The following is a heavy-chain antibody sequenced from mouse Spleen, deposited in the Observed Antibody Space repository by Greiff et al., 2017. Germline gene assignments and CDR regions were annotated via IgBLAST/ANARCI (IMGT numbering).Heavy chain of an antibody. Sequence: VKLLESGPGLVQPSQSLSITCTVSGFSLTSYGVHWVRQSPGKGLEWLGVIWSGGSTDYNAAFISRLSISKDNSKSQVFFKMNSLQANDTAIYYCARRDDYDEGYAMDYWGQGTSVTVSS. J-gene: IGHJ4*01. CDR1: GFSLTSYG. V-gene: IGHV2-2*02. CDR2: IWSGGST. CDR3: ARRDDYDEGYAMDY. D-gene: IGHD2-4*01.